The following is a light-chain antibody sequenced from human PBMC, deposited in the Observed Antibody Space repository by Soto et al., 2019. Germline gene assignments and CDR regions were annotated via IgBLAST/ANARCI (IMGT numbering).Light chain of an antibody. Sequence: DIVMTQSPDSLAVSLGERVTINCQSSQSVLYSSRNRNYLAWYQQKPGQAPKLLIYWASTRGFGVPDRFSGSGSGTDFTLTISSMQAEDVAVYYCQHYYSSPPTFGQGTRLEIK. J-gene: IGKJ5*01. CDR3: QHYYSSPPT. V-gene: IGKV4-1*01. CDR2: WAS. CDR1: QSVLYSSRNRNY.